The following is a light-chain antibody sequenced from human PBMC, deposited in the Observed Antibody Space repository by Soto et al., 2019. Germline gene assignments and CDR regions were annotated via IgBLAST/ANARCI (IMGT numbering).Light chain of an antibody. V-gene: IGLV1-40*01. CDR1: SSNIGAGYD. CDR2: GSS. CDR3: QSYDSSLSGCV. Sequence: QSVLTQPPSVSGAPGQRVTISCTGSSSNIGAGYDVHWYQQPPGTAPTLLIYGSSNRPSGVPDRFSGSKSGTSASLAITGLQAEDEADYYCQSYDSSLSGCVFGGGTQLTVL. J-gene: IGLJ2*01.